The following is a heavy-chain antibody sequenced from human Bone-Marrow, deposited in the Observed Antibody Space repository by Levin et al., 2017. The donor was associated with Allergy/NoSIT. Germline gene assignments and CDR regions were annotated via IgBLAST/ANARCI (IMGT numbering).Heavy chain of an antibody. CDR2: ISWNSGSI. CDR1: GFTFDDYA. J-gene: IGHJ4*02. CDR3: TKENPSLWLN. V-gene: IGHV3-9*01. Sequence: SGGSLRLSCAGSGFTFDDYALHWVRQAPGKGLEWVSGISWNSGSIVYADSVKGRFTISRDNAKNSLYLQMDSLTPDDSAVYYCTKENPSLWLNWGQGTLVTVSS. D-gene: IGHD3-9*01.